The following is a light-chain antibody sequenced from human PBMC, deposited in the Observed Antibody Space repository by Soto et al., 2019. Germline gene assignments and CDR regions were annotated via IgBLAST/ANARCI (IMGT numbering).Light chain of an antibody. J-gene: IGKJ1*01. CDR1: QSVSSNY. CDR2: GAS. V-gene: IGKV3-20*01. CDR3: QQYGSAPCT. Sequence: EIVLTQSPGTLSLSPGERATLSCRASQSVSSNYLAWYQQKPGQAPRPLIYGASRRATGIPDRFSGSGAGTDFTLTISRLEAEDFAVYYCQQYGSAPCTFGQGTKVEIK.